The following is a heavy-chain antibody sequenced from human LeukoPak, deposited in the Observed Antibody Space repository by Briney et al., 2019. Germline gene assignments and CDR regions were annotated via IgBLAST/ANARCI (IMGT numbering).Heavy chain of an antibody. D-gene: IGHD2-15*01. CDR1: GGSFSGYY. Sequence: SETLSLTCAVYGGSFSGYYWLWIRQPPGKGLEWIGEITHSGSTNYNPSLKSRVTISVDTSTHQFSMKLSSVTAADTAVYYCARGVGYCSGGSCYNWFDPWGQGTLVTVSS. J-gene: IGHJ5*02. CDR2: ITHSGST. V-gene: IGHV4-34*01. CDR3: ARGVGYCSGGSCYNWFDP.